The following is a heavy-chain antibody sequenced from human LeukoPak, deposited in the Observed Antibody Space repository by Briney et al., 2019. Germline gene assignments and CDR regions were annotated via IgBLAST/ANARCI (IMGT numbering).Heavy chain of an antibody. V-gene: IGHV1-69*05. J-gene: IGHJ3*02. CDR2: IIPIFGTA. D-gene: IGHD4-23*01. CDR3: ARDAMVVTPHAFDI. Sequence: ASVKVSCKASGGTFSSYAISWVRQAPGQGLEWMGRIIPIFGTANYAQKFQGRVAITTDESTSTAYMELSSLRPEDTAVYYCARDAMVVTPHAFDIWGQGTMVTVSS. CDR1: GGTFSSYA.